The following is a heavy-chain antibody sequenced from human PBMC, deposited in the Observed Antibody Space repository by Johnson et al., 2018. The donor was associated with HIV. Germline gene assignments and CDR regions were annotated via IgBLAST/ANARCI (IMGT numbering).Heavy chain of an antibody. V-gene: IGHV3-20*04. Sequence: VQLVESGGGVVRPWGSLRLSCAAAGFTFDDYGMNWVRQAPGKGLEWVSGINWNGVRTGYADSVKGRFTISRDNAKNSLYLHMNSLRAEDTALYYCAREPELELQFSHAFDFWGQGTMVSVSS. J-gene: IGHJ3*01. CDR3: AREPELELQFSHAFDF. CDR1: GFTFDDYG. CDR2: INWNGVRT. D-gene: IGHD1-7*01.